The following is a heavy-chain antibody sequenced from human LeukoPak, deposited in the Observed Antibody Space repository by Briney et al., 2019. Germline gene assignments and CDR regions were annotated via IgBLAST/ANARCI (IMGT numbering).Heavy chain of an antibody. CDR3: ANGIVGATKGDNAFDI. CDR1: GFTFSSYG. V-gene: IGHV3-30*02. J-gene: IGHJ3*02. D-gene: IGHD1-26*01. Sequence: GGSLRLSCAASGFTFSSYGMHWVRQAPGKGLEWVAFIRYDGSNKYYADSVKGRFTISRDNSKNTLYLQMNSLRAEDTAVYYCANGIVGATKGDNAFDIWGQGTMVTVSS. CDR2: IRYDGSNK.